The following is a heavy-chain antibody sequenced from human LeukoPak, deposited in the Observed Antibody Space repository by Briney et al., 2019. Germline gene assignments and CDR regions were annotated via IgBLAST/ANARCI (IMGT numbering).Heavy chain of an antibody. V-gene: IGHV3-53*01. Sequence: PGGSLLLSCVASGFTAFSNYMSWVRHAPGGGLEGWAVIYTGGSTYYADSVKGRFTISRDNSKNTMYLQMTSLRAEDTAVYYWARAGGIAVAGYDYYGIDVWGKGTTVTVSS. CDR2: IYTGGST. J-gene: IGHJ6*04. CDR3: ARAGGIAVAGYDYYGIDV. CDR1: GFTAFSNY. D-gene: IGHD6-19*01.